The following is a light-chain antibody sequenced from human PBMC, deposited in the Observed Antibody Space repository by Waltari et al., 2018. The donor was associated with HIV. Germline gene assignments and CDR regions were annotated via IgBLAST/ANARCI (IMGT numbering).Light chain of an antibody. CDR2: GTS. J-gene: IGKJ1*01. CDR3: QQYNDWPPWT. Sequence: TLSVSPGERATLSCRASQSVSSNLAWYQQKPGQAPRLLIYGTSTRATGIPARFSGSGSGTEFTLTISSLQSEDFAVYFCQQYNDWPPWTFGPGTKVEIK. V-gene: IGKV3-15*01. CDR1: QSVSSN.